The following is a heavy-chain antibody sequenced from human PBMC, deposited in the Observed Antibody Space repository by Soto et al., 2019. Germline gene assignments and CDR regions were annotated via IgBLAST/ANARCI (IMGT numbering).Heavy chain of an antibody. Sequence: EVQLVESGGGLVQPGGSLRLSCAASGFTFSSYWMHWVRQAPGKGLVWVSRINSDGSSTSYADSVKGRFTISRDNAKNTLYLQMNSLRAEDTAVYYCARNGLLWFGESDAFDSWGQGTMVTASS. CDR2: INSDGSST. CDR3: ARNGLLWFGESDAFDS. J-gene: IGHJ3*02. CDR1: GFTFSSYW. D-gene: IGHD3-10*01. V-gene: IGHV3-74*01.